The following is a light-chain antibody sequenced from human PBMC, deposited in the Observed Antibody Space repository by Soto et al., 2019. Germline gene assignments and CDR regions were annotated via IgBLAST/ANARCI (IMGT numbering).Light chain of an antibody. CDR3: GTWDSSLSANWV. CDR2: DNN. Sequence: QSVLTQPPSVSAAPGQKVTISCSGSSSNIGNNYVSWYQQLPGTAPKLLIYDNNKRPSGIPDLFSGSKSGTSATLGITGLQTGDEADYYCGTWDSSLSANWVFGGGTKLTVL. V-gene: IGLV1-51*01. CDR1: SSNIGNNY. J-gene: IGLJ3*02.